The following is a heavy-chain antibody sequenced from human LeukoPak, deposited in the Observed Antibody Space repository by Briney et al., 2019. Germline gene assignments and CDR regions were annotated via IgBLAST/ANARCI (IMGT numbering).Heavy chain of an antibody. D-gene: IGHD3-22*01. Sequence: ASVKVSCKASGYSFTSYYMHWVRQAPGQGLEWMGIINPSGGSTSYAQKFQGRVTMTRDTSTSTVYMELSSLRSEDTAVYYCARTYYYDSSGTPFDYWGQGTLVTVSS. CDR3: ARTYYYDSSGTPFDY. J-gene: IGHJ4*02. CDR2: INPSGGST. CDR1: GYSFTSYY. V-gene: IGHV1-46*01.